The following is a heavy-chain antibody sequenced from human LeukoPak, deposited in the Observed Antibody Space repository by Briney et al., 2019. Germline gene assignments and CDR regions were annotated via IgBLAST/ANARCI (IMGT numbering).Heavy chain of an antibody. Sequence: SETLSLTCTVSGGSISSYYWSWIRQPPGKGLEWIGYIYYSGSTNYNPSLKSRVTISVDTSKNQFSLKLSSVTAADTAVYYCARLGYYDRSGYHPLDYWGQGTLVTVSS. J-gene: IGHJ4*02. V-gene: IGHV4-59*08. CDR2: IYYSGST. CDR1: GGSISSYY. CDR3: ARLGYYDRSGYHPLDY. D-gene: IGHD3-22*01.